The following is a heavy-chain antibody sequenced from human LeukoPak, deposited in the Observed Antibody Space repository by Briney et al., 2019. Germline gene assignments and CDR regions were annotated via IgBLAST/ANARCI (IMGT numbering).Heavy chain of an antibody. D-gene: IGHD6-6*01. CDR2: IIVILGVT. CDR1: GGPFNSYA. Sequence: SVKVSCKASGGPFNSYAINWVRQAPGRGLEWMGRIIVILGVTNYAQRFQGRVTITADKSTTTAYMELSSLTSEDTAVYYCARDVASIAARTRTYNWFDLWGQGTLVTVSS. V-gene: IGHV1-69*04. CDR3: ARDVASIAARTRTYNWFDL. J-gene: IGHJ5*02.